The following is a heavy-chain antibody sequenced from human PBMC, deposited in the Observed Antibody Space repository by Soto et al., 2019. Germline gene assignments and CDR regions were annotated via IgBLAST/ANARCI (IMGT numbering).Heavy chain of an antibody. V-gene: IGHV3-23*01. Sequence: EVQLLESGGGLVQPGGSLRLSCAASGFTFGKYAMSWVRQAPRKGLEWVSSISGSGGDTFYAGSVKGRFTISRDISKNTLSLQMDSLRAEDTAVYYFAKDRGYTGYDFGYGFDHWGRGSLVTVSS. CDR2: ISGSGGDT. CDR1: GFTFGKYA. CDR3: AKDRGYTGYDFGYGFDH. D-gene: IGHD5-12*01. J-gene: IGHJ4*02.